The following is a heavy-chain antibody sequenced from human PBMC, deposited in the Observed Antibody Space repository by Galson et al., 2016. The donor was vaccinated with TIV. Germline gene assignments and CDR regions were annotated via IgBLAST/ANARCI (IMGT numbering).Heavy chain of an antibody. CDR1: GYDFTNYW. Sequence: QSGAEVKKPGESLKISCKATGYDFTNYWIGWVRQMPGKGLEWIGIIYPGDSDTKYSPSFQGQVTISADKFISTAYLQWSSLKASDTAKYYCARAGPGYRGHVYDGMDVWGQGTTVTVSS. D-gene: IGHD5-12*01. CDR2: IYPGDSDT. V-gene: IGHV5-51*01. CDR3: ARAGPGYRGHVYDGMDV. J-gene: IGHJ6*02.